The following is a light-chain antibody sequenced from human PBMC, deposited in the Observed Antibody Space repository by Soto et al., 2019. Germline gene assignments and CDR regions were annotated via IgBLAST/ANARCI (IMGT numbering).Light chain of an antibody. CDR2: EVT. CDR3: GLYTSTNVRL. Sequence: QSALTQPASVSGSPGQSITISCTGTRSDVGRYNYVSWYQQYPGRAPKLIIYEVTNRPSGVSDRFSGSRSGNVASLNISGLQASDEAYCYYGLYTSTNVRLLGTGTKFTGL. CDR1: RSDVGRYNY. J-gene: IGLJ1*01. V-gene: IGLV2-14*01.